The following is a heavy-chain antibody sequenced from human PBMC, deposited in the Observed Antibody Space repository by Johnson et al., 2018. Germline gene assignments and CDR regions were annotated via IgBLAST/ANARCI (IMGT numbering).Heavy chain of an antibody. V-gene: IGHV3-9*01. J-gene: IGHJ1*01. D-gene: IGHD2/OR15-2a*01. Sequence: SGRSLRLSCAASGFTFDDYAMHWVRQAPGKGLEWVSGISWNSGSIGYADSVKGRFTISRDNAKNSLYLQMNSLRAEDTALYYCAKDQYDSPLRYFQHWGQGTLVTVSS. CDR1: GFTFDDYA. CDR2: ISWNSGSI. CDR3: AKDQYDSPLRYFQH.